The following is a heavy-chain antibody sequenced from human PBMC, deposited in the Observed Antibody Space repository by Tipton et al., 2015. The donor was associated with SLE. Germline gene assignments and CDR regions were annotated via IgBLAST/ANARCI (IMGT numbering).Heavy chain of an antibody. CDR1: GGSISSYY. J-gene: IGHJ6*03. CDR2: IYYSGST. V-gene: IGHV4-59*01. Sequence: TLSLTCTVSGGSISSYYWSWIRQPPGKGLEWIGYIYYSGSTNYNPSLKSRVTISVDTSKNQFSLKLSSVSAADTAVYYCARGGGIRFLEWAYYYMDVWGKGTTVTVSS. CDR3: ARGGGIRFLEWAYYYMDV. D-gene: IGHD3-3*01.